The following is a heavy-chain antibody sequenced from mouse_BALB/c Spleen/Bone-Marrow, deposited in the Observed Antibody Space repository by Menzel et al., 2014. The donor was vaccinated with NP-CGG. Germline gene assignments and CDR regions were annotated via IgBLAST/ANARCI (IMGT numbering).Heavy chain of an antibody. V-gene: IGHV1-80*01. CDR2: IYPGDGDT. CDR1: GYVFSTYW. J-gene: IGHJ2*01. Sequence: QVQLQQSGAELVRPGSSVKISCKSSGYVFSTYWINWVKQRPGQGLEWIGQIYPGDGDTDFNGKFKDKATLTADESSNTAYMQLSSLTSEDSAVYFCARGGISADYWGQGTTLTVSS. CDR3: ARGGISADY.